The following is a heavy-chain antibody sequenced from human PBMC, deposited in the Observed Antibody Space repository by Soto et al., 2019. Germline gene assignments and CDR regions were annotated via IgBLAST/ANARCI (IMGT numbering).Heavy chain of an antibody. D-gene: IGHD3-3*01. J-gene: IGHJ6*03. CDR3: ARGGYYDFWSGYYPHYYYYMDV. CDR2: ISAYNGNT. V-gene: IGHV1-18*01. Sequence: ASVKVSCKASGYTFTSYGISWVRQAPGQGLEWMGWISAYNGNTNYAQKLQGRVTMTTDTSTSTAYMELRSLRSDDTAVYYCARGGYYDFWSGYYPHYYYYMDVWGKGTTVTVSS. CDR1: GYTFTSYG.